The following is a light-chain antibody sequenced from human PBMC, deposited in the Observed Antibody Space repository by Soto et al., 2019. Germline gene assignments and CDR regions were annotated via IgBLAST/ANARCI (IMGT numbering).Light chain of an antibody. CDR3: QQYNSYSGT. J-gene: IGKJ3*01. V-gene: IGKV3-20*01. Sequence: IVLTQSPGTLSLSPGERATLSCRASRSVSSSYVAWYQQKPGQAPRLLIYGASSRATGIPDRFSGSESGTDFTLTISSLQPDDFATYYCQQYNSYSGTFGPGTKVDIK. CDR1: RSVSSSY. CDR2: GAS.